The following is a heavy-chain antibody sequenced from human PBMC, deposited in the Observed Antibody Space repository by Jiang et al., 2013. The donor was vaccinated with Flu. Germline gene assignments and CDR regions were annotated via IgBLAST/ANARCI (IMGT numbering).Heavy chain of an antibody. CDR2: ISSNGGXT. D-gene: IGHD3-3*01. Sequence: VQLVESGGGLVQPGGSLRLSCSASGFTFSSSAMHWVRQAPGRGLEYVSAISSNGGXTYYADSVKGRFTISRDNSKNTLYLQMSGLRPEDTAVYYCVTGPHAFWSGYPQGWFDPWGQGTLVTVSS. CDR1: GFTFSSSA. V-gene: IGHV3-64D*06. CDR3: VTGPHAFWSGYPQGWFDP. J-gene: IGHJ5*02.